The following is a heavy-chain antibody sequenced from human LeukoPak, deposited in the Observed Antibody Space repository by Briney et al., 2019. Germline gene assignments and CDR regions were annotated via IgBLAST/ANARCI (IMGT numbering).Heavy chain of an antibody. CDR3: ARSSYSSSSSV. J-gene: IGHJ3*01. Sequence: GGSLRLSCAASGFTFSDYWMSWSRQAPGKGLEWVASINSDGSEGYYADVVKGRFTISRDNAKNSLYLQINSLRAEDTAVYYCARSSYSSSSSVWGQGTMVTVSS. V-gene: IGHV3-7*03. CDR1: GFTFSDYW. CDR2: INSDGSEG. D-gene: IGHD6-6*01.